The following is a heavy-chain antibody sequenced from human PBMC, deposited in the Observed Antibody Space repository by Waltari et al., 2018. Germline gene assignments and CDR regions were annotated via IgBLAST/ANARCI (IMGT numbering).Heavy chain of an antibody. V-gene: IGHV3-74*01. Sequence: EVQLVESGGDLVQPGGSLRLSCAASGFSFSNYWMHWVRQAPGKGLVWVSRIRYDGSTRAYADSVKGRFTISRDNARITLFLQMSGLRAEDTAVYYCARDLDWVLFDSWGQGTLVTVSS. J-gene: IGHJ4*02. CDR3: ARDLDWVLFDS. CDR1: GFSFSNYW. D-gene: IGHD3-9*01. CDR2: IRYDGSTR.